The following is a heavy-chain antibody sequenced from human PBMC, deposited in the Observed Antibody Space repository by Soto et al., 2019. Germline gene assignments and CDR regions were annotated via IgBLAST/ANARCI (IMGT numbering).Heavy chain of an antibody. J-gene: IGHJ6*02. CDR1: GGTISSSSYY. CDR3: ARRVGIAARAYYYYGMDV. V-gene: IGHV4-39*01. CDR2: IYYSGST. Sequence: SETLSLTCTVSGGTISSSSYYWGWIRQPPGKGLEWIGSIYYSGSTYYNPSLKSRVTISVGTSKNQFSLKLSSVTAADTAVYYCARRVGIAARAYYYYGMDVWGQGTTVTVSS. D-gene: IGHD6-6*01.